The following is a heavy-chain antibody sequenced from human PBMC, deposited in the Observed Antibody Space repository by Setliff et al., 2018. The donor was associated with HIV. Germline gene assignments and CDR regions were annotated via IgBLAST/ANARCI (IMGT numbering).Heavy chain of an antibody. J-gene: IGHJ4*02. D-gene: IGHD6-25*01. CDR1: GYSFTSYW. Sequence: GESLKISCKSSGYSFTSYWIGWVRQMPGKGLEWVGFIYPGDSDSRYSPSFRGQVTISADKSTTTAYLDWASLKASDTAMYYCVRYIGAAAGYIDHWGQGTLVTVSS. CDR3: VRYIGAAAGYIDH. CDR2: IYPGDSDS. V-gene: IGHV5-51*01.